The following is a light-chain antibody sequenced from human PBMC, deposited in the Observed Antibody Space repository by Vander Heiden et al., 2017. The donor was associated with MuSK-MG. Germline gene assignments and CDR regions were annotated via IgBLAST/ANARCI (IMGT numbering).Light chain of an antibody. CDR3: QQSYSTPFT. V-gene: IGKV1-39*01. Sequence: IQMTQSPSSLSASLGHRVSISCRSTQTISTFLNLYRQKPGKAPQLLISAASTLHTGVPSRFSGTGSGTDFTLTISSLQPDDSALYYCQQSYSTPFTFGPGTRV. J-gene: IGKJ3*01. CDR2: AAS. CDR1: QTISTF.